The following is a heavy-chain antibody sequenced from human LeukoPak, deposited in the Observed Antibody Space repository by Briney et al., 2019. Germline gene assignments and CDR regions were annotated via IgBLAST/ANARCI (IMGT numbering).Heavy chain of an antibody. J-gene: IGHJ4*02. CDR1: GFTFSSYA. D-gene: IGHD3-10*01. CDR3: AKDLGPYGSGSYYYDY. Sequence: PGASLRLSCAASGFTFSSYAMSWVRQAPGKGLEWVSAISGSGGSTYYADSVKGRFTISRDNSKNTPYLQMNSLRAEDTAVYYCAKDLGPYGSGSYYYDYWGQGTLVTVSS. V-gene: IGHV3-23*01. CDR2: ISGSGGST.